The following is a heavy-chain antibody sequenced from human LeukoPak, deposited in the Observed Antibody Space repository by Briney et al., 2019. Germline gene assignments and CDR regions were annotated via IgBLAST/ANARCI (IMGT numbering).Heavy chain of an antibody. CDR3: ARNLGSDYYYGMDV. J-gene: IGHJ6*02. V-gene: IGHV3-11*03. Sequence: EGSLRLSCAASGLTFSDYYMSWIRQAPGKGLEWVSYITSSSSYTNYADSVKGRFTISRDNAKNSLYLQMNRLRAEDTAVYYCARNLGSDYYYGMDVWGQGTTVTVSS. CDR2: ITSSSSYT. D-gene: IGHD3-16*01. CDR1: GLTFSDYY.